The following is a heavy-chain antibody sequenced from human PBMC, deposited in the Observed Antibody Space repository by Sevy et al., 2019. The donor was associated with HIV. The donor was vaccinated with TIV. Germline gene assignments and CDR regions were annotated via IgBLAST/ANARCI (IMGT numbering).Heavy chain of an antibody. V-gene: IGHV4-61*02. Sequence: SETLSLTCTVSGGSVTRGQFYWSWIRQPAGKGLEWIGRVHNTGSATYNPSLRNRVGMSIDTSKNQFSLVLSSVTAADTAVYYCARHVGDYVFRYFDLWGRGTLFTVSS. J-gene: IGHJ2*01. CDR2: VHNTGSA. D-gene: IGHD4-17*01. CDR3: ARHVGDYVFRYFDL. CDR1: GGSVTRGQFY.